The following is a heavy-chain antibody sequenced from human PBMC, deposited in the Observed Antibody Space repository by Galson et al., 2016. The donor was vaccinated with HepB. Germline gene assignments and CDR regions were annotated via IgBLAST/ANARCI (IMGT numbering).Heavy chain of an antibody. Sequence: SVKVSCKASGYTFRFYGINWVRQAPGQGLEWMGWISAFNGKTKSAPKFQGRVTMTRDTSTSTAYMELRNLKSDDTAFYYCARDGGEEDIELVAHWFDPWGQGTLVSVSS. V-gene: IGHV1-18*04. CDR2: ISAFNGKT. J-gene: IGHJ5*02. CDR1: GYTFRFYG. CDR3: ARDGGEEDIELVAHWFDP. D-gene: IGHD2-21*01.